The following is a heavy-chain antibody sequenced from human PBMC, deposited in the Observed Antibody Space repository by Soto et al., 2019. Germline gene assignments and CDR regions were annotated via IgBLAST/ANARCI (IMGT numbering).Heavy chain of an antibody. J-gene: IGHJ6*02. CDR3: AREGGSITIFGLNYYYYGMDV. Sequence: QVQLQESGPGLVKPSETLSLTCTVSGGSISSYYWSWIRQPPGKGLEWIGYIYYSGSTNYNPSLKSRVTISVDTSKNQFSLKLSSVTAADTAVYYCAREGGSITIFGLNYYYYGMDVWGQGTTVTVSS. CDR1: GGSISSYY. D-gene: IGHD3-3*01. V-gene: IGHV4-59*01. CDR2: IYYSGST.